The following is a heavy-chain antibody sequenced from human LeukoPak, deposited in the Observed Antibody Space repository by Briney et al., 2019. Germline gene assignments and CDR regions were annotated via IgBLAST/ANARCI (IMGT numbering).Heavy chain of an antibody. CDR1: GFTFSSYT. D-gene: IGHD3-3*01. J-gene: IGHJ5*02. CDR3: ARVSTIGWFDP. V-gene: IGHV3-21*01. CDR2: ISSSGSYI. Sequence: GGSLRLSCAASGFTFSSYTINWVRQAPGKGLEWVSSISSSGSYIYYADSVKGRFTISRDNAKNSLDLQMNSLRAEDTAVYYCARVSTIGWFDPWGQGTLVTVSS.